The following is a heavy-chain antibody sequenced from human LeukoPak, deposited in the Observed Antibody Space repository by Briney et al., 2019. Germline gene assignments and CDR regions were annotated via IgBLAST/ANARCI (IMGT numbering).Heavy chain of an antibody. CDR3: ARDEGSGYFDY. V-gene: IGHV3-23*01. CDR1: GFTFSSYW. Sequence: PGGSLRLSCAASGFTFSSYWMSWVRQAPGKGLEWVSAITGIGDNTNYADSVKGRFTISRDNSKNTLYLQMNSLRAEDTAFYYCARDEGSGYFDYWGQGTLVTVSS. D-gene: IGHD3-22*01. J-gene: IGHJ4*02. CDR2: ITGIGDNT.